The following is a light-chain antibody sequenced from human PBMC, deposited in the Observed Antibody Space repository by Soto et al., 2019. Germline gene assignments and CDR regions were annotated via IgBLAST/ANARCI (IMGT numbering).Light chain of an antibody. CDR2: DVS. J-gene: IGLJ1*01. CDR3: CSYAGSYSYV. Sequence: QSALTQPRSVSGSPGQSVTISCTGTSSDVGGYNYVSWYQQHPGKAPKLMIYDVSKRPSGVPDRFSGSKSGNTASLTISGLQAEDDDDYCCSYAGSYSYVFGTGTKLTVL. CDR1: SSDVGGYNY. V-gene: IGLV2-11*01.